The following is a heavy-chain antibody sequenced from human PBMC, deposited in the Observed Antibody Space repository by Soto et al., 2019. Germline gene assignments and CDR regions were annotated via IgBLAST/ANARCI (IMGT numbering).Heavy chain of an antibody. CDR2: ISGSGGST. Sequence: PGGSLRLSCAASGFTFSSYAMSWVRQAPGKGLEWVSAISGSGGSTYYADSVKGRFTISRDNSKNTLYLQMNSLRAEDTAVYYCAKDVEMAHNYAFFDYWGQGTLVTAPQ. D-gene: IGHD3-16*01. V-gene: IGHV3-23*01. J-gene: IGHJ4*02. CDR1: GFTFSSYA. CDR3: AKDVEMAHNYAFFDY.